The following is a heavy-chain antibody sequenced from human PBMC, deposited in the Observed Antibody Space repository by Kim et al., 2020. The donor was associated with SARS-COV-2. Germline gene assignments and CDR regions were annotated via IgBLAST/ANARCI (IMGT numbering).Heavy chain of an antibody. D-gene: IGHD3-9*01. V-gene: IGHV4-59*01. CDR2: IYYSWST. CDR3: ARVRRDYDILTGYYYYYGMDV. Sequence: SETLSLTCTVSGGSISSDYWSWIRQPPGKGLELIGYIYYSWSTNYNPSLKSRVTISVNTSKNQFSLKLSSVTAADTAVYDCARVRRDYDILTGYYYYYGMDVWGHGTTVTVSS. CDR1: GGSISSDY. J-gene: IGHJ6*02.